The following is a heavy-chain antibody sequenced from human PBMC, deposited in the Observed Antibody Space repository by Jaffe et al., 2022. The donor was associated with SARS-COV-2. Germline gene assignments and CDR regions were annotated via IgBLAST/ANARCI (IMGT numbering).Heavy chain of an antibody. J-gene: IGHJ5*02. CDR1: GFSLSNVRMG. CDR2: IFSNDEK. CDR3: ARTRKSSELIAVAGTAAPFDP. Sequence: QVTLKESGPVLVKPTETLTLTCTVSGFSLSNVRMGVSWIRQPPGKALEWLAHIFSNDEKSYSTSLKSRLTISKDTSKSQVVLTMTNMDPVDTATYYCARTRKSSELIAVAGTAAPFDPWGQGTLVTVSS. V-gene: IGHV2-26*01. D-gene: IGHD6-19*01.